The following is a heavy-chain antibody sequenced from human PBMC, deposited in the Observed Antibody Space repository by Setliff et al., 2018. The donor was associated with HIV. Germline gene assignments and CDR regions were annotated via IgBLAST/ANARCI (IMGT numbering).Heavy chain of an antibody. CDR3: ARAHFLVAMTRNWFDP. J-gene: IGHJ5*02. D-gene: IGHD5-12*01. V-gene: IGHV1-2*06. CDR1: GYTFTDFY. Sequence: VKVSCKASGYTFTDFYIHWVRQAPGQGLEWIGRINPKSGVADYLKKFQGRVTMTTDTSTNTAHMELIRPRFDDTAVYYCARAHFLVAMTRNWFDPGGQGTLVTVSS. CDR2: INPKSGVA.